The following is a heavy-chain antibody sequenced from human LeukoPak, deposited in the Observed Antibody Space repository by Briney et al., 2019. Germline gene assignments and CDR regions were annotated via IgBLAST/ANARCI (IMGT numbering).Heavy chain of an antibody. V-gene: IGHV1-69*13. D-gene: IGHD4-23*01. CDR2: ITPMFGTA. Sequence: SVRVSCKASGGTFSSYDISWVRQAPGQGLEWMGGITPMFGTAKYAQKFQGRVTITAVESMSTAYMELSSLRSEDTAVYYCARGWLAETTVVTPYNYWGQGTLVTVSS. CDR1: GGTFSSYD. CDR3: ARGWLAETTVVTPYNY. J-gene: IGHJ4*02.